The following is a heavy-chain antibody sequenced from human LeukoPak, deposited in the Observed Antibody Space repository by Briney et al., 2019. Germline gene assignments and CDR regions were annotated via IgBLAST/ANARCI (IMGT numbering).Heavy chain of an antibody. D-gene: IGHD5-12*01. CDR1: GFTFSSYA. CDR3: ARDRGSGYGPPDLDY. V-gene: IGHV3-30*04. J-gene: IGHJ4*02. CDR2: ISYDGSNK. Sequence: PGGSLRLSCAASGFTFSSYAMHWVRQAPGKGLEWVAVISYDGSNKYYADSVKGRFTISRDNSKNTLYLQMNSLRAEDTAVYYCARDRGSGYGPPDLDYWGQGTLVTVSS.